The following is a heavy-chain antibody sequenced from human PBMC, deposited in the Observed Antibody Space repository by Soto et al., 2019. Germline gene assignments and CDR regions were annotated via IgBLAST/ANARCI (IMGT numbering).Heavy chain of an antibody. CDR1: GGTFSSYA. CDR2: IIPIFGTA. Sequence: ASVKVSCKASGGTFSSYAISWVRQAPGQGLEWMGGIIPIFGTANYAQKFQGRVTITADESTSTAYMELSSLRSEDTAVYYCARAPGIAAAGTPYYYYYYGMDVWGQGTTVTVSS. CDR3: ARAPGIAAAGTPYYYYYYGMDV. J-gene: IGHJ6*02. V-gene: IGHV1-69*13. D-gene: IGHD6-13*01.